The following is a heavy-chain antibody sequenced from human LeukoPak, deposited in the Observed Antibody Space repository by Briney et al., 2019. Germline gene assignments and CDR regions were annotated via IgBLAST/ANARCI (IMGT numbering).Heavy chain of an antibody. Sequence: GGSLRLSCAASGFTFDDYAMHWVRQAPGKGLEWVSGISWNSGSIGYADSVKGRFTISRDNAKNSLYLQMNSLRAEDMALYYCAKDRYSYGTHYFDYWGQGTLVTVSS. V-gene: IGHV3-9*03. CDR3: AKDRYSYGTHYFDY. D-gene: IGHD5-18*01. CDR2: ISWNSGSI. CDR1: GFTFDDYA. J-gene: IGHJ4*02.